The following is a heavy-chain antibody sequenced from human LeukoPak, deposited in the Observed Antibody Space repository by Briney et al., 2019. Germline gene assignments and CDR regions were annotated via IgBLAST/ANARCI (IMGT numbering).Heavy chain of an antibody. J-gene: IGHJ4*02. CDR3: ARANPSGYYNRPIDY. V-gene: IGHV4-61*05. D-gene: IGHD3-22*01. CDR1: GGSISSTTYY. CDR2: IYYSGSI. Sequence: WETLSLTCIVSGGSISSTTYYWGWIRQPPGKRLEWIGDIYYSGSIKYNPSLKSRVTMSVDTSKNQFSLKLSSVTAADTAIYYCARANPSGYYNRPIDYWGQGTLVTVSS.